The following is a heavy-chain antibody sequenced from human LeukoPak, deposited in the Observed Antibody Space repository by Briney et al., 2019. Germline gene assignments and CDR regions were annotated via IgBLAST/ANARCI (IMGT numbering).Heavy chain of an antibody. CDR3: ARDVVETEDYFDC. V-gene: IGHV3-48*04. D-gene: IGHD2-15*01. J-gene: IGHJ4*02. Sequence: GGSLRLSCAASGFTFSSYSMSWVRQAPGKGLEWVSYISSSSSTIYYADSVKGRFTISRDNAKNSLYLQMNSLRAEDTAVYYCARDVVETEDYFDCWGQGTLVTVSS. CDR2: ISSSSSTI. CDR1: GFTFSSYS.